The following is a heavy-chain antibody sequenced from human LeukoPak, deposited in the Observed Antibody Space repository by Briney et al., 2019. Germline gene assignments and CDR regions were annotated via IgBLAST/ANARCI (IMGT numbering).Heavy chain of an antibody. CDR2: IYSGGSI. D-gene: IGHD3-22*01. V-gene: IGHV3-66*02. J-gene: IGHJ4*02. CDR3: ARGSAYSH. CDR1: GFSVSSNY. Sequence: GGSLRLSCAASGFSVSSNYMSWVRQAPGKGLEWVSVIYSGGSIYYSDSVKGRFTISRDNSKNMLYLQMSSLRPEDTAVYYCARGSAYSHWGQGTLVTVSS.